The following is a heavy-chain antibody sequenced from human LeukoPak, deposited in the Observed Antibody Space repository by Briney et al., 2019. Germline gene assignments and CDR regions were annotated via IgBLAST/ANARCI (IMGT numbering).Heavy chain of an antibody. CDR1: GFTFSSYE. CDR2: ISSSGSTI. D-gene: IGHD2-15*01. V-gene: IGHV3-48*03. Sequence: GGSLRLSCAASGFTFSSYEMNWVRQAPGKGLEWVSYISSSGSTIYYADSVKGRFTIPRDNAKNSLYLQMNSLRAEDTAVYYCARDRENCSGGSCYSYAFDIWGQGTMVTVSS. CDR3: ARDRENCSGGSCYSYAFDI. J-gene: IGHJ3*02.